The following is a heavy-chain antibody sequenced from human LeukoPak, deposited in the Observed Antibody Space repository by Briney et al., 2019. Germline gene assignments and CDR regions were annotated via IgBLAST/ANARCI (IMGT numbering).Heavy chain of an antibody. CDR3: TRSKYDSSGYYVGGDQ. J-gene: IGHJ5*02. CDR1: GGSISSGSYY. CDR2: IYTSGST. Sequence: PSQTLSLTCTVSGGSISSGSYYWSWIRQPAGKGLEWIGRIYTSGSTNYNPSLKSRVTISVDTSKNQFSLKLSSVTAADTAVYYCTRSKYDSSGYYVGGDQWGQGTLVIVSS. V-gene: IGHV4-61*02. D-gene: IGHD3-22*01.